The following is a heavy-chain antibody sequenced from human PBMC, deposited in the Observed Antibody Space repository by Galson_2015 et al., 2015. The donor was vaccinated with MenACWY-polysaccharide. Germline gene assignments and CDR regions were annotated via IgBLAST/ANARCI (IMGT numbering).Heavy chain of an antibody. V-gene: IGHV6-1*01. D-gene: IGHD1-26*01. J-gene: IGHJ4*02. CDR3: VKAPAGTYGIFQY. CDR2: TYYRFKWYI. CDR1: GDSVSSNNVI. Sequence: CAISGDSVSSNNVIWHWIRQSPSRGLEWLGRTYYRFKWYIDYAASVNSRITINPDTSKNQFSLQLNSVTPEDTAVYYCVKAPAGTYGIFQYWGQGTLVTVSS.